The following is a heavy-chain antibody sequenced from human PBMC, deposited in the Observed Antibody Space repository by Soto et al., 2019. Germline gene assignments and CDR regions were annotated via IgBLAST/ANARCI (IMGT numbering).Heavy chain of an antibody. V-gene: IGHV3-23*01. D-gene: IGHD6-13*01. CDR1: GFTFSSHA. J-gene: IGHJ5*02. CDR2: LSDSGGSI. CDR3: AKVSSSWYAGFVDL. Sequence: EVQLLESGGGLVQPGGSLRLSCTASGFTFSSHAMTWVRQAPGKGLEWVSGLSDSGGSIYYADSVKGRFTISRDTSMNTLYLQMKTLRAEDTAVYYCAKVSSSWYAGFVDLWGQGTLVTVSS.